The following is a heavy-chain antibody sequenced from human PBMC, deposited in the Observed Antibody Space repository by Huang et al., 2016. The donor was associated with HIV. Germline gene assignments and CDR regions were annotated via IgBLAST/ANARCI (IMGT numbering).Heavy chain of an antibody. CDR1: GFTFDDYA. CDR3: AKDWGYDFGAFDF. J-gene: IGHJ3*01. Sequence: EVQLVESGGGLVRPGRSLRLSCAASGFTFDDYAMHGVRQTPGKGLEWVSGINWKSGNIAYADSGRGRFTISRDNAKNSLYLQMNSLRPEDTALYYCAKDWGYDFGAFDFWGRGTMVTVSS. CDR2: INWKSGNI. V-gene: IGHV3-9*01. D-gene: IGHD3-16*01.